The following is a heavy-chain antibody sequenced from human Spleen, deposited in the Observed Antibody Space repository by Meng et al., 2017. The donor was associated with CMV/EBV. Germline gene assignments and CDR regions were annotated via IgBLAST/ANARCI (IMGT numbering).Heavy chain of an antibody. CDR3: ASDSGTSSTPSYYYYGMDV. CDR1: GGSISSGGYY. V-gene: IGHV4-31*03. D-gene: IGHD1-1*01. J-gene: IGHJ6*02. Sequence: LRLSCTVSGGSISSGGYYWSWIRQHPGKGLEWIGYIYYSGSTYYNPSLKSRVTISVDTSKNQFSLKLSSVTAADTAVYYCASDSGTSSTPSYYYYGMDVWGQGTTVTVSS. CDR2: IYYSGST.